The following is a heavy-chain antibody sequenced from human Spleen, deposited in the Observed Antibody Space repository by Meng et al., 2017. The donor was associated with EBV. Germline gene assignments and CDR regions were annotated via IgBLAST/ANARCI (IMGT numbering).Heavy chain of an antibody. CDR3: ARVTWLRGVRGHFDS. V-gene: IGHV4-61*01. CDR2: IHYSGGS. Sequence: QGLVRTAVPGLVKPSETPALTCTVSPGSVNSGNTYWSWIRQPPGKGLEWIGYIHYSGGSSHNPSLKSRVTISLDTSKNQVSLKLSSVTAADTALYYCARVTWLRGVRGHFDSWGQGTLVTVSS. CDR1: PGSVNSGNTY. D-gene: IGHD3-10*01. J-gene: IGHJ4*02.